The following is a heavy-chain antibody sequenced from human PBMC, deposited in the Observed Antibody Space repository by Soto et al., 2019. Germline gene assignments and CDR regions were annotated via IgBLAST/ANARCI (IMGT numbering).Heavy chain of an antibody. V-gene: IGHV3-21*01. CDR3: ARDTGRGYSGYGLWYFDY. J-gene: IGHJ4*02. CDR2: ISSSSSYI. CDR1: GFTFSSYS. D-gene: IGHD5-12*01. Sequence: GGSLRLSCAASGFTFSSYSMNWVRQAPGKGLEWVSSISSSSSYIYYADSVKGRFTISRDNAKNSLYLQMNSLRAEDTAVYYCARDTGRGYSGYGLWYFDYWGQGALVTVSS.